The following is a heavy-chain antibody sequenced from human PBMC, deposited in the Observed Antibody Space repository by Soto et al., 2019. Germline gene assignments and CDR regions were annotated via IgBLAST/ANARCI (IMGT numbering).Heavy chain of an antibody. CDR1: GYTFSNYG. D-gene: IGHD3-10*01. Sequence: ASVKVSCKASGYTFSNYGISWVRQAPGQGLEWMGWISGYNGLTAYAQNAQGRVTMTIDTPTRTVFMELTSLRSNDTAVYYCARDEGIRGFDSWGQGTLVTVSS. J-gene: IGHJ4*02. V-gene: IGHV1-18*04. CDR2: ISGYNGLT. CDR3: ARDEGIRGFDS.